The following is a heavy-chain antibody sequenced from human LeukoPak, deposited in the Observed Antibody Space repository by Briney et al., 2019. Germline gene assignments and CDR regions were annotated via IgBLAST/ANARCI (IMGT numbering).Heavy chain of an antibody. D-gene: IGHD1-7*01. CDR3: ARQVSNYLAPYFDY. CDR1: GGSISSYY. V-gene: IGHV4-59*08. J-gene: IGHJ4*02. Sequence: SETLSLTCTVSGGSISSYYWSWIRQPPGKGLEWIGYIYYSGSTNYNPSLKSRVTISVDTSKNQFSLKLSSVTAADTAVYYCARQVSNYLAPYFDYWGQGTLVTVSS. CDR2: IYYSGST.